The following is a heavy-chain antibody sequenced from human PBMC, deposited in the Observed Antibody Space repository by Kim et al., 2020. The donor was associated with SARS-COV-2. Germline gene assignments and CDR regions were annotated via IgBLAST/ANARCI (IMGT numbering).Heavy chain of an antibody. CDR2: IYPGDFDT. Sequence: GESLKISCKGSGYIFTTYWIGWVRQMPGKGLEWMGIIYPGDFDTRYSPSFQGQVTISADKSISTAYLQWSSLKASDTAMYYCARGYYGAGSLYQHFEYWGQGALVTVSS. V-gene: IGHV5-51*01. J-gene: IGHJ4*02. D-gene: IGHD3-10*01. CDR1: GYIFTTYW. CDR3: ARGYYGAGSLYQHFEY.